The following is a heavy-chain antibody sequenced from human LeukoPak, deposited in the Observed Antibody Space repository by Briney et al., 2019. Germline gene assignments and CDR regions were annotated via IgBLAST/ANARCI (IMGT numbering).Heavy chain of an antibody. CDR3: ARHEGSSGYDYFDF. CDR1: GYSFTNNW. Sequence: GESLKISCKGSGYSFTNNWIGWVRQMPGKGLEWMGIIYPGDSDTRYSPSFQGQVTISADKSISTAFLQWSSLKASDTAMYYCARHEGSSGYDYFDFWGQGTLVTVSS. D-gene: IGHD5-12*01. V-gene: IGHV5-51*01. CDR2: IYPGDSDT. J-gene: IGHJ4*02.